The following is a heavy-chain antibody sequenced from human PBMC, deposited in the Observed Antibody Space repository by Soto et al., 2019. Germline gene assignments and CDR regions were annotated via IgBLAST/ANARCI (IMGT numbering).Heavy chain of an antibody. Sequence: SETLSLTCTVSGGSISSYYCSWNRHPPGKGLEWIGYIYYSESTNYNPSLKSRVTISVDTSKNQFSLKLSSVTAADTAVYYCARNLGDCSGGSCYRWFDPWGQGTLVTVSS. CDR3: ARNLGDCSGGSCYRWFDP. CDR1: GGSISSYY. V-gene: IGHV4-59*01. CDR2: IYYSEST. D-gene: IGHD2-15*01. J-gene: IGHJ5*02.